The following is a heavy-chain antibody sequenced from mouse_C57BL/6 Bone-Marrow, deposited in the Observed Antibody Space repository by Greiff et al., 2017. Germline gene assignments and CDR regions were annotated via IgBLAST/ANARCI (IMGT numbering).Heavy chain of an antibody. Sequence: EVQVVESGGGLVQPGGSLSLSCAASGFTFTDYYMSWVRQPPGKALEWLGFIRNKANGYTTEYSASVKGRFTISRDTSQSILYLQMKALRAEDSATYYCASYGSSYAMDYWGQGTSVTVSS. J-gene: IGHJ4*01. CDR1: GFTFTDYY. CDR3: ASYGSSYAMDY. V-gene: IGHV7-3*01. CDR2: IRNKANGYTT. D-gene: IGHD1-1*01.